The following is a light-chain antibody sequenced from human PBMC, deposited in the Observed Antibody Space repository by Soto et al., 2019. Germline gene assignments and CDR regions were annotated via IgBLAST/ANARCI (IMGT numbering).Light chain of an antibody. Sequence: QSALTQPRSVSGSPGQSVNISCTGTSRDVGAYKYVSWYQQHPGKAPKFMIYDVSKRPSGVPDRFSGSKSGYTASLTISGLQADDEAEYYCCSYAGTSNFVVFGGGTKLTVL. V-gene: IGLV2-11*01. CDR3: CSYAGTSNFVV. CDR2: DVS. J-gene: IGLJ2*01. CDR1: SRDVGAYKY.